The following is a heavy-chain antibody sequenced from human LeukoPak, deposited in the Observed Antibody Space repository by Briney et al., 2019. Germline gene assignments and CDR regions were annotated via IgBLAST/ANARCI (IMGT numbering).Heavy chain of an antibody. D-gene: IGHD2-2*01. CDR1: GYTFTIYD. Sequence: GASVKVSFTASGYTFTIYDINWVRQAPGQGLEWMGWMNPNSGNTGYAQKFQGRVTMTRNTSISTAYMELSSLRSEDTAVYYCARGRGGSYAELDYWGQGTLVTVSS. V-gene: IGHV1-8*01. CDR3: ARGRGGSYAELDY. J-gene: IGHJ4*02. CDR2: MNPNSGNT.